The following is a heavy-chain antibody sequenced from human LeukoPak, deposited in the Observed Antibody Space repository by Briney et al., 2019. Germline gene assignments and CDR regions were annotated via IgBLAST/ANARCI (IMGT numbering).Heavy chain of an antibody. CDR3: ARGPDYGDYEGPNFDY. Sequence: ASVKVSCKASGGTFSSYAISWVRQAPGQGLEWMGGIIPIFGTANYAQKFQGRVTITADESTSTAYMELSSLRSEDTAVYYCARGPDYGDYEGPNFDYWGQGTLVTVSS. CDR2: IIPIFGTA. CDR1: GGTFSSYA. J-gene: IGHJ4*02. V-gene: IGHV1-69*13. D-gene: IGHD4-17*01.